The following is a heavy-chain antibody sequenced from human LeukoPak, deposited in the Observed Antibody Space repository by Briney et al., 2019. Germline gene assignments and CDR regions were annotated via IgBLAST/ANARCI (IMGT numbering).Heavy chain of an antibody. CDR2: IYYSGST. J-gene: IGHJ3*02. V-gene: IGHV4-59*01. D-gene: IGHD3-22*01. CDR1: GDSISSYY. Sequence: SETLSLTCTVSGDSISSYYWSWIRQPPGKGLESIGYIYYSGSTNYNPSLKSRVTISVDTSKNQFSLKLSSVTAADTAVYYCARHPGGGSGYPTGAFDIWGQGTMVTVSS. CDR3: ARHPGGGSGYPTGAFDI.